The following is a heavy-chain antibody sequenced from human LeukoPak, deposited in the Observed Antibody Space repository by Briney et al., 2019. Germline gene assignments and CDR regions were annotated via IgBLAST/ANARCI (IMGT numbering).Heavy chain of an antibody. CDR1: GFTFSGSA. CDR3: TANWNYGYYYMDV. V-gene: IGHV3-73*01. J-gene: IGHJ6*03. Sequence: GGSLRLSCAASGFTFSGSAMHWVRQASGKGLEWVGRIRSKANSYATAYAASVKGRFTISRDDSKDTASLQMNSLKTEDTAVYYCTANWNYGYYYMDVWGKGTTVTVSS. CDR2: IRSKANSYAT. D-gene: IGHD1-20*01.